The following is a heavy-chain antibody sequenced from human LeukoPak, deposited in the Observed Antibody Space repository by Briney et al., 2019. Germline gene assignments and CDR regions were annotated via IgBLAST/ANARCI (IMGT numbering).Heavy chain of an antibody. J-gene: IGHJ4*02. CDR2: ISAYNGNT. CDR1: GYTFTSYG. CDR3: ARDHPVRSSGWYGVYY. V-gene: IGHV1-18*01. Sequence: ASVKVSCKASGYTFTSYGISWVRQAPGQGLEWMGWISAYNGNTNYAQKLQGRVTMTTDTSTSTAYMELRSPRSDDTAVYYCARDHPVRSSGWYGVYYWGQGTLVTVSS. D-gene: IGHD6-19*01.